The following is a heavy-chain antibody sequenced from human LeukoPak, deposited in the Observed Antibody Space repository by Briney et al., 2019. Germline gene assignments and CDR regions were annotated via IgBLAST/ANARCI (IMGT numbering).Heavy chain of an antibody. CDR1: GFTFSSYA. CDR2: ISGSGGST. Sequence: GGSLRLSCAASGFTFSSYAMSWVRQAPGKGLEWVSAISGSGGSTYYADSVKGRFTISRDNSKNTLYLQMNSLRAEDTAVYYCARVVRTYYYDSSGSGYDAFDIWGQGTMVTVSS. CDR3: ARVVRTYYYDSSGSGYDAFDI. D-gene: IGHD3-22*01. J-gene: IGHJ3*02. V-gene: IGHV3-23*01.